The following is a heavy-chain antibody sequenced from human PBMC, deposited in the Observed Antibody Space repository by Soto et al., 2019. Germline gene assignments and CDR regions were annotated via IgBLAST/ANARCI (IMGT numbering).Heavy chain of an antibody. V-gene: IGHV3-23*01. Sequence: GGSLRLSCAASGFTFSSYAMSWVRQAPGKGLEWVSAISGSGGSTYYADSVKGRFTNSRDNSKNTLYLQMNSLRAEDTAVYYCAKGEGFLEWLLSLDPWGQGTLVTVSS. CDR1: GFTFSSYA. CDR3: AKGEGFLEWLLSLDP. J-gene: IGHJ5*02. CDR2: ISGSGGST. D-gene: IGHD3-3*01.